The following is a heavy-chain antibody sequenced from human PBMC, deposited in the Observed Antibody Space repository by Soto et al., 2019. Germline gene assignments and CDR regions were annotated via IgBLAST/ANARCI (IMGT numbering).Heavy chain of an antibody. D-gene: IGHD2-15*01. Sequence: ASVNVSCKASGYTFTSYCISWVRQAPGQGLEWMGWISAYNGNTNYAQKLQGRVTMTTDTSTSTAYMELRSLRSDDTAVYYCTRAPLRCSGGSCYSADSWGRGTLVTVSS. J-gene: IGHJ4*02. CDR1: GYTFTSYC. V-gene: IGHV1-18*04. CDR2: ISAYNGNT. CDR3: TRAPLRCSGGSCYSADS.